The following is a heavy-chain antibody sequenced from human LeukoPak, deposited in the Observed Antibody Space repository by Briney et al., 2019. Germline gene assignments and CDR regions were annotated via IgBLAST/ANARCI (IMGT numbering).Heavy chain of an antibody. J-gene: IGHJ3*02. Sequence: ASVKVSCKASGHTFTGYYMHWVRQAPGQGLEWMGWINPNSGGTNYAQKFQGRVTMTRDTSISTAYMELSRLRSDDTAVYYCARDLPYYDILTGYPRGGAFDIWGQGTMVTVSS. D-gene: IGHD3-9*01. CDR1: GHTFTGYY. CDR3: ARDLPYYDILTGYPRGGAFDI. V-gene: IGHV1-2*02. CDR2: INPNSGGT.